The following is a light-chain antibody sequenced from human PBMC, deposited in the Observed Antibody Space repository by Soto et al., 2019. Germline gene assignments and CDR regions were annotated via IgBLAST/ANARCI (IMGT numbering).Light chain of an antibody. CDR3: AAWDVSLSGWV. Sequence: QSVLTQPPSASGTPGQRVTLSCSGSSSNIGSHYVYWYQQLPGTAPKPLIYRNDQRPSGVPDRFSGSKSGTSASLAISGLRSEDESDYYCAAWDVSLSGWVFGGGTQLTVL. CDR2: RND. CDR1: SSNIGSHY. V-gene: IGLV1-47*01. J-gene: IGLJ3*02.